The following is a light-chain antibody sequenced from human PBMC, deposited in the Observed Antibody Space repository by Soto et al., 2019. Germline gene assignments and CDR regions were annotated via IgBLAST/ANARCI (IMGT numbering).Light chain of an antibody. CDR2: EVS. Sequence: LTQPPSSXGSPGQSVTVSCTGTSSDIGDTHYVSWYQQHPGKAPKLMVYEVSKRPSGVPDRFYGSKSGKTASLTVSGILAEDEGDYYCSSYAGRDTVVFGSGTKATV. CDR1: SSDIGDTHY. CDR3: SSYAGRDTVV. J-gene: IGLJ1*01. V-gene: IGLV2-8*01.